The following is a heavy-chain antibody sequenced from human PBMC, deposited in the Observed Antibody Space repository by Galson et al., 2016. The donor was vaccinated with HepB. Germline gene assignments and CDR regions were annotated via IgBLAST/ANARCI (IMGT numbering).Heavy chain of an antibody. J-gene: IGHJ4*02. CDR3: VRASPTYYYDL. Sequence: AASGFTFSNYNMDWVRQAPGRGLEWLSYISSGSTTILYADSVKGRFTISRDDAKNSLYLQMNSLRDEDTAVYYCVRASPTYYYDLWGQGTLVAVSS. D-gene: IGHD3-22*01. V-gene: IGHV3-48*02. CDR2: ISSGSTTI. CDR1: GFTFSNYN.